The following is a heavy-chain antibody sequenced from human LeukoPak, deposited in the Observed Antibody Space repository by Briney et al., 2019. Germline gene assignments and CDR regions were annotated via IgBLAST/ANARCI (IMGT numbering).Heavy chain of an antibody. CDR3: AREREYCGGDCYPGYMDV. V-gene: IGHV4-34*01. D-gene: IGHD2-21*02. Sequence: SETLSLTCAVYGGSFSGYYWSWIRQPPGKGLEWIGEINHSGSTNYNPSLKSRVTISVDTSKNQFSLKLSSVTAADTAVYYCAREREYCGGDCYPGYMDVWGKGTTVTVSS. CDR2: INHSGST. J-gene: IGHJ6*03. CDR1: GGSFSGYY.